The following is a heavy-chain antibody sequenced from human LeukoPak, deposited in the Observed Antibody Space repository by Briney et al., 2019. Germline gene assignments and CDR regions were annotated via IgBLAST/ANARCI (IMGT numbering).Heavy chain of an antibody. Sequence: ASVKVSCKAFGYTFTSYDINWVRQATGQGLEWMGWMNPNSGNTGYAQNFQGRVTMTRNTSINTAYMELSSLRSEDTAVYYCARRGSSGWYNWFDPWGQGTLVTVSS. J-gene: IGHJ5*02. CDR3: ARRGSSGWYNWFDP. D-gene: IGHD6-19*01. CDR1: GYTFTSYD. CDR2: MNPNSGNT. V-gene: IGHV1-8*01.